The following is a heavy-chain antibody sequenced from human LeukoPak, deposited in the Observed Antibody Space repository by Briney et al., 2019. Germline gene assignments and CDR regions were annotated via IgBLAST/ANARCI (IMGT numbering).Heavy chain of an antibody. CDR2: INGDGTEK. J-gene: IGHJ4*02. V-gene: IGHV3-7*01. CDR3: TRGHYSAVHY. D-gene: IGHD1-26*01. CDR1: GFTFSDSW. Sequence: GSLRLSCAGSGFTFSDSWMNWVRQTPGEGPEWVANINGDGTEKYYMDSVKGRFTISRDNGKKSMYLQMNNLRAEDTAVYFCTRGHYSAVHYWGLGTLVTVSS.